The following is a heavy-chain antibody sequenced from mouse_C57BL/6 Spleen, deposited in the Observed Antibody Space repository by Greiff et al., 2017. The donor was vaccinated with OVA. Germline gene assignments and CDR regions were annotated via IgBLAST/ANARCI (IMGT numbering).Heavy chain of an antibody. CDR3: ARETTVVANRDWYFDV. CDR1: GYSITSGYD. CDR2: ISYSGST. Sequence: EVQLVESGPGMVKPSQSLSLTCTVTGYSITSGYDWHWIRHFPGNKLEWMGYISYSGSTIYNPSLKSRISITHDTSKNHFFLKLKYVTNEDTGRYYCARETTVVANRDWYFDVWGTGTTVTVSS. D-gene: IGHD1-1*01. V-gene: IGHV3-1*01. J-gene: IGHJ1*03.